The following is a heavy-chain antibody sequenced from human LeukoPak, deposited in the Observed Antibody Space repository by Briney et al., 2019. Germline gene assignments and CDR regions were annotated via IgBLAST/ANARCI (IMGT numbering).Heavy chain of an antibody. J-gene: IGHJ4*02. CDR1: GFTFSSNW. D-gene: IGHD3-10*01. Sequence: GGSLRLSCAASGFTFSSNWMHWVRQGPGKGLAWVSRINPDGSGTSHADSVKGRFTISRDNAKNTLYLQMNSLRAEDTAVYYCARDSGSGSYSEYWGPGTLVTVSS. CDR3: ARDSGSGSYSEY. CDR2: INPDGSGT. V-gene: IGHV3-74*01.